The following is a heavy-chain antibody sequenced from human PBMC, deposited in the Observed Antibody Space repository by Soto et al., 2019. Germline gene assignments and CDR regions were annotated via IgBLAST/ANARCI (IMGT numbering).Heavy chain of an antibody. J-gene: IGHJ6*02. CDR2: INGGDGDT. CDR3: ARDPRDYYYGMDV. Sequence: ASVKVSCKASGYTFNNYGIHWVRQAPGQRLEWMGWINGGDGDTKYSQNFQGRVTITRDTFASSAFMELSSLRFEDTAVYYCARDPRDYYYGMDVWGQGTTVTVSS. CDR1: GYTFNNYG. V-gene: IGHV1-3*01.